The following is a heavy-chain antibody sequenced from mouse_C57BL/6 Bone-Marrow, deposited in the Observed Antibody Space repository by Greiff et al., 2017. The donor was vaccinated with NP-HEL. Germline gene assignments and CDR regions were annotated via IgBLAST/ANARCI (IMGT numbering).Heavy chain of an antibody. Sequence: EVQVVESGPELVKPGASVKISCKASGYSFTGYYMHWVKQSPGNILDWIGYIYPYNGVSSYNQKFKGKATLTVDKSSSTAYMELRSLTSEDSAVYDCARRYYGSSLLAMDYWGQGTSVTVSS. V-gene: IGHV1-31*01. J-gene: IGHJ4*01. D-gene: IGHD1-1*01. CDR1: GYSFTGYY. CDR3: ARRYYGSSLLAMDY. CDR2: IYPYNGVS.